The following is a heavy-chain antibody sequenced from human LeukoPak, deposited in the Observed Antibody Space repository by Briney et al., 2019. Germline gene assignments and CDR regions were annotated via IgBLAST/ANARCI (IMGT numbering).Heavy chain of an antibody. J-gene: IGHJ4*02. D-gene: IGHD4-17*01. CDR2: IYYSGST. CDR1: GGSISSSSYY. Sequence: SETLSLTCTVSGGSISSSSYYWGWIRQPPGKGLEWIGSIYYSGSTYYNPSLKSRVTISVDTSKNQFSLKLSSVTAADTAVYYCARVGGNYGDYDYWGQGTLVTVSS. CDR3: ARVGGNYGDYDY. V-gene: IGHV4-39*07.